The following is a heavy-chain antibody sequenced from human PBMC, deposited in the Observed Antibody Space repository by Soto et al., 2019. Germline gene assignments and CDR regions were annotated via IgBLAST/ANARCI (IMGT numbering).Heavy chain of an antibody. D-gene: IGHD3-10*02. J-gene: IGHJ2*01. V-gene: IGHV4-39*01. CDR3: ATVRRGAWYFDL. CDR2: FDYSAHT. CDR1: GGSISNSRYY. Sequence: QLQLQESGPGLVKPSETLSLTCYVSGGSISNSRYYWGWIRQPPGKGLEGIGTFDYSAHTYSNPSLQRRVPLSVDTPKNQFSLNLTSVTAADTAVYYCATVRRGAWYFDLWGRGTLVTVSS.